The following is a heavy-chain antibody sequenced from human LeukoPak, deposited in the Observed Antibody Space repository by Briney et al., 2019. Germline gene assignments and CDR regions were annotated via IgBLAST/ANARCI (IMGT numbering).Heavy chain of an antibody. CDR2: ISYDGSNK. D-gene: IGHD4-17*01. CDR1: GFTFSSYG. CDR3: AKDVSPTTVDY. J-gene: IGHJ4*02. Sequence: PGGSLRLSCAASGFTFSSYGMHWVRQAPGKGLEWVALISYDGSNKYYADSVKGRFTISRDNSKNTLYLQMNSLRAEDTAVYYCAKDVSPTTVDYWGQGTLVTVSS. V-gene: IGHV3-30*18.